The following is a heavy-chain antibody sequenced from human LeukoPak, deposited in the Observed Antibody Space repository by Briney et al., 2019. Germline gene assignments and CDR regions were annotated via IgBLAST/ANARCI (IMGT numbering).Heavy chain of an antibody. D-gene: IGHD3-10*01. J-gene: IGHJ4*02. V-gene: IGHV1-2*02. CDR1: GYIFTGYY. CDR3: AREGFGDYADY. CDR2: INPNSGDT. Sequence: GASVKVSCKASGYIFTGYYMHWVRQAPGQGLEWMGWINPNSGDTNYAQKFQGRVTMTRDTSISTAYMELSRLRSDDTAVYYCAREGFGDYADYWGQGTLVTVSS.